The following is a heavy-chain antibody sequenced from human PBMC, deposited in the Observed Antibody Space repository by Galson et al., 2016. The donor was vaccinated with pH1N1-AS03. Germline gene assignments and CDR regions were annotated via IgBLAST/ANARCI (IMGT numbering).Heavy chain of an antibody. V-gene: IGHV3-21*01. CDR2: ISTTSSSI. J-gene: IGHJ1*01. Sequence: SLRLSCAASGFPFSGYSMNWVRQAPGKGLEWVSFISTTSSSIYYADSVKGRFTISKDNAQTSLYLQMNSLSAADTAVYYCADVGATILWGQGTLVTVSS. D-gene: IGHD1-26*01. CDR3: ADVGATIL. CDR1: GFPFSGYS.